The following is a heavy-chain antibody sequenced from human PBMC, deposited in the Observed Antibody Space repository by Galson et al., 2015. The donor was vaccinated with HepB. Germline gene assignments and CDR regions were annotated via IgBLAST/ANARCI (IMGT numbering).Heavy chain of an antibody. J-gene: IGHJ4*02. CDR3: ARDQGLEWLRFFDY. Sequence: SVKVSCKASGSTFTSYAMNWVRQAPGQGLEWMGWINTNTGNPTYAQGFTGRFVFSLDTSVSTAYLQISSLKAEDTAVYYCARDQGLEWLRFFDYWGQGTLVTVSS. CDR1: GSTFTSYA. D-gene: IGHD5-12*01. V-gene: IGHV7-4-1*02. CDR2: INTNTGNP.